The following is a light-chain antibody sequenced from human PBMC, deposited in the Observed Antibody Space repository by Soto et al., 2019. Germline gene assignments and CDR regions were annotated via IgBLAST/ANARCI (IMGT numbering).Light chain of an antibody. J-gene: IGKJ4*01. Sequence: AVQITHPPCSRSASGGDRVSIACRASQGIKNDLGWYQQKPGKAPNLLIYAASTLQSGVPSRFSGSGSGTDFTLTISSLQPEDLATYYCLQDYNYPLTFGGGTKVDIK. CDR2: AAS. CDR1: QGIKND. CDR3: LQDYNYPLT. V-gene: IGKV1-6*01.